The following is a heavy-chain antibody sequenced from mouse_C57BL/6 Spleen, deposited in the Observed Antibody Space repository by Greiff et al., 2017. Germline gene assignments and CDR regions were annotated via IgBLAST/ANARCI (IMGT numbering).Heavy chain of an antibody. Sequence: QVQLQQSGAELVRPGASVKLSCKASGYTFTDYYIHWVKQRPGQGLEWIARIYPGSGNTYYNEKFKGKATLTAEKSSSTAYMQLSSLTSEDSAVYFCAIFAYWGQGTLVTVSA. J-gene: IGHJ3*01. CDR1: GYTFTDYY. V-gene: IGHV1-76*01. CDR2: IYPGSGNT. CDR3: AIFAY.